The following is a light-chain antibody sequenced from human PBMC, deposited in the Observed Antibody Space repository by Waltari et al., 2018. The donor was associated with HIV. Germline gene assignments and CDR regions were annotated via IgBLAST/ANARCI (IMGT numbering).Light chain of an antibody. J-gene: IGKJ1*01. Sequence: EIVLTQSPGTLSLSPGERATLSCRASQSVSNASLTWYQQRRGQAPRLLIYGTSIRATGIPDRFSGRGSGTDFTLTIGRLEPEDFAVYYCQHYGGSSWTFGQGTEVEIK. CDR2: GTS. CDR3: QHYGGSSWT. V-gene: IGKV3-20*01. CDR1: QSVSNAS.